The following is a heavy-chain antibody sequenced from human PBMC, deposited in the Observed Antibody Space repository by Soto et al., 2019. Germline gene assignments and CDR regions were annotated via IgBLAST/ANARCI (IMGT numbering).Heavy chain of an antibody. V-gene: IGHV3-74*01. CDR1: GFTFSSYW. Sequence: GGSLRLSCAASGFTFSSYWMHWVRQAPGKGLVWVSRINSDGSSTSYADSVKGRFTISRDNAKNTLYLQMNSLRAEDTAVYYCASFSSGGWYDLPDYWGQGTLVTVSS. CDR2: INSDGSST. CDR3: ASFSSGGWYDLPDY. D-gene: IGHD6-19*01. J-gene: IGHJ4*02.